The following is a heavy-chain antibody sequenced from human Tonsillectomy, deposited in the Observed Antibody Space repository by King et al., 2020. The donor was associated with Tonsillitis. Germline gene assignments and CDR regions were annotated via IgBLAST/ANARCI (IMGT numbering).Heavy chain of an antibody. Sequence: QLQESGPGLVKPSQALSLTCVVSGVSVISDGHYWTWIRQHPGKGPDWMAYIHHTENTDNPSTFYNPSLKSRLTMSIDTSRNHFSLKLNSVPAAGMAVYFCASYEGGVFDPWGQGTLVAVSS. CDR2: IHHTENTDNPST. CDR1: GVSVISDGHY. J-gene: IGHJ5*02. D-gene: IGHD5-12*01. CDR3: ASYEGGVFDP. V-gene: IGHV4-31*11.